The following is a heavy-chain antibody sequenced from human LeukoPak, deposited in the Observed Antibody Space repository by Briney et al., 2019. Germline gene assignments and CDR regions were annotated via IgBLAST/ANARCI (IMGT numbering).Heavy chain of an antibody. CDR3: ARGPLTYYYASGSYYSN. Sequence: SETLSLTCAVSGGSLSGFYWSWIRQPPGKGLEWIGDVSHSGRTNYNPVLRSRAAVSVDMSKKQFSLNLSSVTAADTAVYYCARGPLTYYYASGSYYSNWGQETLVTVSS. CDR1: GGSLSGFY. J-gene: IGHJ4*02. CDR2: VSHSGRT. V-gene: IGHV4-34*01. D-gene: IGHD3-10*01.